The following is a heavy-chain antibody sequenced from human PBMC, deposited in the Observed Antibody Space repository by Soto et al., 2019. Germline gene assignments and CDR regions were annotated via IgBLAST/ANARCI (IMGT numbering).Heavy chain of an antibody. Sequence: GASVKVSCKASGYTFTGYYMHWVRQAPGQGLEWMGWINPNSGGTNYAQKFQGWVTMTRDTSISTAYMELSRLRSDDTAVYYCARELRYGSGYYYGMDVWGQGTTVTVS. D-gene: IGHD3-10*01. CDR1: GYTFTGYY. V-gene: IGHV1-2*04. CDR2: INPNSGGT. CDR3: ARELRYGSGYYYGMDV. J-gene: IGHJ6*02.